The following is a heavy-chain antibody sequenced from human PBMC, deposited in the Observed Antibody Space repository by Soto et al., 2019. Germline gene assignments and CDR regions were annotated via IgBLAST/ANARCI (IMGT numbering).Heavy chain of an antibody. V-gene: IGHV1-69*13. J-gene: IGHJ4*02. CDR1: GGTFSSYA. CDR2: IIPIFGTA. D-gene: IGHD3-10*01. Sequence: SVKVSCKASGGTFSSYAISWVRQAPGQGLEWMGGIIPIFGTANYAQKFQGRVTITADESTSTAYMELSSLRSEDTAVYYCAKGLRNYYGSGSYHYWGQGTLVTVSS. CDR3: AKGLRNYYGSGSYHY.